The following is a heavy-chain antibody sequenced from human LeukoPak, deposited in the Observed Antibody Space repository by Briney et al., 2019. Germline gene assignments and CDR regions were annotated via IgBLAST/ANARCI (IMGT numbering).Heavy chain of an antibody. D-gene: IGHD6-13*01. CDR1: GFTFSSYA. V-gene: IGHV3-23*01. Sequence: GGSLRLSCAASGFTFSSYAMSWVRQAPGKGLEWVSAISGSGGSTYYADSVKGRFTISRDNSKNTLYLQMNSLRAEDSAVYYCAKGHPPSHIAAADREPNYFDYWGQGTLVTVSS. CDR3: AKGHPPSHIAAADREPNYFDY. J-gene: IGHJ4*02. CDR2: ISGSGGST.